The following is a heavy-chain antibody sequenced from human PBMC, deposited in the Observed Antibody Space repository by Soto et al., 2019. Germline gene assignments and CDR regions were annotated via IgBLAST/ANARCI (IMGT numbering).Heavy chain of an antibody. J-gene: IGHJ4*02. CDR1: GFTFSSYG. V-gene: IGHV3-30*03. D-gene: IGHD3-3*02. CDR2: ISYDGSNK. CDR3: ARDSFAWPPDY. Sequence: GGSLRLSCAASGFTFSSYGMRWVRQAPGKGLEWVAVISYDGSNKYYADSVKGRFTISRDNSKNTLYLQMNSLRAEDMAVYYCARDSFAWPPDYWGQGTLVTVSS.